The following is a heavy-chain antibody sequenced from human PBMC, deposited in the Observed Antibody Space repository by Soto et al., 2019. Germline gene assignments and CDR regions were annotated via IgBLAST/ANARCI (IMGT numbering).Heavy chain of an antibody. V-gene: IGHV3-30-3*01. J-gene: IGHJ4*02. CDR1: GFTFSSYA. CDR3: ASDRSSSPEGYFDY. CDR2: ISYDGSNK. D-gene: IGHD6-13*01. Sequence: QVQLVESGGGVVQPGRSLRLSCAASGFTFSSYAMHWVRQAPGKGLEWVAVISYDGSNKYYADSVKGRFTISRDNSKNTLYLQMNSLRAEDTAGYYCASDRSSSPEGYFDYWGQGTLVTVSS.